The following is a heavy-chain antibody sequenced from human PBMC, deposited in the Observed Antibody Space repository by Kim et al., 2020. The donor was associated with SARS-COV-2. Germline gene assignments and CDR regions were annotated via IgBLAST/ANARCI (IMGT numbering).Heavy chain of an antibody. CDR3: ARGVRTKANYDT. J-gene: IGHJ5*02. Sequence: ASVKVSCKASGYTFTSSDLNWVRQATGQGLEWMGWMNPNIGNAGYAQKFQGRVTMTMDPSISTAYMELSSLKSEDTAVYYCARGVRTKANYDTCGQGTLV. D-gene: IGHD1-1*01. V-gene: IGHV1-8*01. CDR2: MNPNIGNA. CDR1: GYTFTSSD.